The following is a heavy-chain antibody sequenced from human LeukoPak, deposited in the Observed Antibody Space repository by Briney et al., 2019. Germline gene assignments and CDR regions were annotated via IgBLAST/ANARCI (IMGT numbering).Heavy chain of an antibody. CDR3: ARDMTTVTDVSQYGMDV. CDR1: GFTFSGSA. Sequence: GGSLRLSCAASGFTFSGSAMHWVRQASGKGLEWVGRIRSKANSYATAYAASVKGRFTISRDDSKNTAYLQMNSLRAEDTAVYYCARDMTTVTDVSQYGMDVWGQGTTVTVSS. V-gene: IGHV3-73*01. CDR2: IRSKANSYAT. D-gene: IGHD4-11*01. J-gene: IGHJ6*02.